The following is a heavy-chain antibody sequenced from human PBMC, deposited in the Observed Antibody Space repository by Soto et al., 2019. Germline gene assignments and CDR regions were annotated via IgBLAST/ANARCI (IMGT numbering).Heavy chain of an antibody. J-gene: IGHJ4*02. D-gene: IGHD3-10*01. Sequence: VKVTRTASGGTVKNNVFNWVRQAPGQGLEWRGGIIPIIGTPNYAQKFQGRVTITADASTNTVYLDVSSLRYQDTAVYYCARDLEFRDGNISHLDYWGQGTLVTVSS. CDR1: GGTVKNNV. V-gene: IGHV1-69*13. CDR2: IIPIIGTP. CDR3: ARDLEFRDGNISHLDY.